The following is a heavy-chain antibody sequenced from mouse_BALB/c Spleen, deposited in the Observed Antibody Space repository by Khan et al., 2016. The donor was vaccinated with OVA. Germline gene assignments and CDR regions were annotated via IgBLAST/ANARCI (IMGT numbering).Heavy chain of an antibody. J-gene: IGHJ4*01. Sequence: QMQLEESGPGLVAPSQSLSITCTVSGFSLSRYNIHWVRQPPGKGLEWLGMIWGGGGTDYNSTLKSRLSIRKDNSKSQVFLKMNSLQTDDTAMYYCARAYYRYDGYYAIDYWGQGTPVTVSS. CDR3: ARAYYRYDGYYAIDY. V-gene: IGHV2-6-4*01. CDR2: IWGGGGT. D-gene: IGHD2-14*01. CDR1: GFSLSRYN.